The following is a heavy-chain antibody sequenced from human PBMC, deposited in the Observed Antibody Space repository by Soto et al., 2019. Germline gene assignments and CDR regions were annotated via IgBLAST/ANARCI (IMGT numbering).Heavy chain of an antibody. CDR1: GYSFTSYW. J-gene: IGHJ6*02. CDR3: ARLGYCSGGSCYYYGMDV. D-gene: IGHD2-15*01. V-gene: IGHV5-10-1*01. CDR2: IDPSDSYT. Sequence: PXDSLTISCKGSGYSFTSYWISLVRQMPGKGLEWMGRIDPSDSYTNYSPSFQGHVTISADKSISTAYLQWSSLKASDTAMYYCARLGYCSGGSCYYYGMDVWGQGTTVTVSS.